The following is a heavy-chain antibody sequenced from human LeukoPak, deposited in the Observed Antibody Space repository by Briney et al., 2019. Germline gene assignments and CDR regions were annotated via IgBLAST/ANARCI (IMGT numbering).Heavy chain of an antibody. V-gene: IGHV3-48*03. Sequence: QPGGSLRLSCAASRFTFSSYEMNWVRRAPGKGLEWISHISSSGSTIFYADSVKGRFTISRDNAKNSLYLQMNSLRAEDTAVYYCVRDDVDVWGQGTTVTVSS. CDR3: VRDDVDV. CDR1: RFTFSSYE. J-gene: IGHJ6*01. CDR2: ISSSGSTI.